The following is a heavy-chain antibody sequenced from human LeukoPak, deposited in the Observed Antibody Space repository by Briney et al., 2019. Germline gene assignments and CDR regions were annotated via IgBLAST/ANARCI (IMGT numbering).Heavy chain of an antibody. Sequence: GASVTVSCKASGYTFTGYYMHWVRQAPGQGLEWMGRINPNSGGTNYAQKFQGRVTMTRDTSISTAYMELSRLRSDDTAVYYCARVIAVAGTLPDYWGQGTLVTVSS. J-gene: IGHJ4*02. V-gene: IGHV1-2*06. D-gene: IGHD6-19*01. CDR2: INPNSGGT. CDR1: GYTFTGYY. CDR3: ARVIAVAGTLPDY.